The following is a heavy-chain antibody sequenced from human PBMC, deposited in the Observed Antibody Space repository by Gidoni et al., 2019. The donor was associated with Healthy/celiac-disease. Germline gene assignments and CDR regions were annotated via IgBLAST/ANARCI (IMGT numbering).Heavy chain of an antibody. CDR2: IWYDGSNK. D-gene: IGHD3-22*01. CDR3: ARDRHPYYDSSGYYYVYYYGMDV. Sequence: QVQLVESGGGVVQPGRSLRLSCAASGFTFSSYGMHWVRQAPGKGLGWVAVIWYDGSNKYYAESGKGRFTISRDNSKNTLYLQMNSLRAEDTAVYYCARDRHPYYDSSGYYYVYYYGMDVWGQGTTVTVSS. J-gene: IGHJ6*02. CDR1: GFTFSSYG. V-gene: IGHV3-33*01.